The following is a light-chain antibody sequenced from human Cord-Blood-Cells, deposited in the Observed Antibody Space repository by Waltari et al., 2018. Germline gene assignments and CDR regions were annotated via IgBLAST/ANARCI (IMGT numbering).Light chain of an antibody. CDR3: QQSYSTPLT. Sequence: DIQMTQSPSSLSASVGDRVTITCRASQSISSYLNWYQQKPGKAPKLLIYAASSLQSGVPSGFSGSGSGTDFTLTISSLQPEDFATYYCQQSYSTPLTFGLGTKVEIK. CDR1: QSISSY. CDR2: AAS. J-gene: IGKJ1*01. V-gene: IGKV1-39*01.